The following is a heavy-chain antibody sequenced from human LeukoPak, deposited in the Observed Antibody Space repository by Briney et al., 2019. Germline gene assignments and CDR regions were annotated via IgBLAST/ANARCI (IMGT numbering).Heavy chain of an antibody. Sequence: GGSLRLSCAASGFTFSSYAMSWVRQAPGKGLEWVSAISGSGGSTYYADSVKGRFTISRDNSKNTLYLQMNSLRAGDTAVYYCAKFEWELPVRWYYFDYWGQGTLVTVSS. CDR1: GFTFSSYA. CDR2: ISGSGGST. V-gene: IGHV3-23*01. CDR3: AKFEWELPVRWYYFDY. D-gene: IGHD1-26*01. J-gene: IGHJ4*02.